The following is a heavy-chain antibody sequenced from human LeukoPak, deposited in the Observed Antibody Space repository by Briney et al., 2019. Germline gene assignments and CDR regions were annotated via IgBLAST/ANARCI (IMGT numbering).Heavy chain of an antibody. CDR2: ISAYNVNR. J-gene: IGHJ6*03. CDR1: GYTLTSYG. V-gene: IGHV1-18*01. CDR3: ARSYGYNYYYYYYKDV. D-gene: IGHD5-18*01. Sequence: ASVKVSCKASGYTLTSYGISWVRQAPGQRLEGMGWISAYNVNRKYAQKLQGIVTMTTVTSTSTAYMELRSLRSDGTAVYYCARSYGYNYYYYYYKDVWGKGTTATVSS.